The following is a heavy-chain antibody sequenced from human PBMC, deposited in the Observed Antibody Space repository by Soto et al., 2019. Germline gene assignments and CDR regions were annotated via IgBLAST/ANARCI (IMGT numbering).Heavy chain of an antibody. CDR2: IWYDGSNK. D-gene: IGHD5-12*01. CDR1: GFTFSSYG. J-gene: IGHJ5*02. V-gene: IGHV3-33*01. Sequence: GGSLRLSCAASGFTFSSYGMHWVRQAPGKGLEWVAVIWYDGSNKYYADSVKGRFTISRDNSKNTLYLQMNSLRAEDTAVYYCARDRRSLRGFDPWGQGTLVTVSS. CDR3: ARDRRSLRGFDP.